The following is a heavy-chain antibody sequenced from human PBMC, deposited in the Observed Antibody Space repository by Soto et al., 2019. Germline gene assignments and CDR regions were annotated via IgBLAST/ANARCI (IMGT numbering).Heavy chain of an antibody. Sequence: QVQLVESGGGVVQPGRSLRLSCAASGFTFSSYGMHWVRQAPGKGLEWVAVISYDGSNKYYADSVKGRFTISRDNSKNPLYLQMNSLRAEDTAVYYCAKDRGSGWYYWGQGTLVTVSS. J-gene: IGHJ4*02. CDR3: AKDRGSGWYY. V-gene: IGHV3-30*18. CDR2: ISYDGSNK. D-gene: IGHD6-19*01. CDR1: GFTFSSYG.